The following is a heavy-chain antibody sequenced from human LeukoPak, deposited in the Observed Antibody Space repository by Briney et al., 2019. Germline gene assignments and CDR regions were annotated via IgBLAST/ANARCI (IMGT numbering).Heavy chain of an antibody. Sequence: WGSLRLSCAASGFTFSSYAMNWVRQAPGKGLEWVAVISSDGSNKYHADFVRGRITISRDNSKNTLYLQMNGLRAEDTAVYYCARHQYISGWYDAFDIWGQGTMVTVSS. J-gene: IGHJ3*02. CDR2: ISSDGSNK. CDR1: GFTFSSYA. D-gene: IGHD6-19*01. V-gene: IGHV3-30*04. CDR3: ARHQYISGWYDAFDI.